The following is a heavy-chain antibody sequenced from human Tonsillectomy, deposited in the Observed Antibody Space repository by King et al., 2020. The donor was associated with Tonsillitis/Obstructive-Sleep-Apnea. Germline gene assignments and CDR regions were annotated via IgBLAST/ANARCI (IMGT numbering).Heavy chain of an antibody. D-gene: IGHD5-18*01. J-gene: IGHJ4*02. CDR2: ISSSGMTT. CDR1: GFTFRSYS. CDR3: ASLWIQVDS. V-gene: IGHV3-48*02. Sequence: VQLVESGGGLVQPVGSLRLSCAASGFTFRSYSMNWVRQAPGKGLEWVSDISSSGMTTSYADSVKGRFTISRDNAKNSLYLQMNSLRDEDTAVYYCASLWIQVDSWGQGTLVTVSS.